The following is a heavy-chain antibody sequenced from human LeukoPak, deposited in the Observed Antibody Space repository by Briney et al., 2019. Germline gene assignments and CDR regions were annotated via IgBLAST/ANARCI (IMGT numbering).Heavy chain of an antibody. D-gene: IGHD2-2*01. J-gene: IGHJ4*02. V-gene: IGHV3-30*02. CDR2: IRYDGSNK. Sequence: GGSLRLSCAASGFTFSTYGMDWVRQAPGKGLEWVAYIRYDGSNKNYADSVKGRFTISRDNSKNTLFLQMSSLRAEDTAVYYCAKVVTGYCSTTSCPFDSWGQGTLVTVSS. CDR1: GFTFSTYG. CDR3: AKVVTGYCSTTSCPFDS.